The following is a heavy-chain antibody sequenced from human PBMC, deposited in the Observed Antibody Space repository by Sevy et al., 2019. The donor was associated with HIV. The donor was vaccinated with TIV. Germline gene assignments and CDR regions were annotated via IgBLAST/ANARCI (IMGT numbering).Heavy chain of an antibody. CDR2: INHSGGT. D-gene: IGHD2-15*01. J-gene: IGHJ4*02. V-gene: IGHV4-34*01. CDR1: GGSFSGYY. CDR3: ARGGDKDIVVVVAATPYFDY. Sequence: SETLSLTCAVYGGSFSGYYWSWIRQPPGKGLEWIGEINHSGGTNYNPSLKSRVTISVDTSKNQFSLKLSSVTAAETAVYYCARGGDKDIVVVVAATPYFDYWGQGTLVTVSS.